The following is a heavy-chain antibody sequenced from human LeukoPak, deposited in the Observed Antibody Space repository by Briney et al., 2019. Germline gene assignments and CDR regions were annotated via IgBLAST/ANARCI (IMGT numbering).Heavy chain of an antibody. D-gene: IGHD2-2*01. CDR2: IYYSGST. J-gene: IGHJ3*02. CDR1: GYSISSGYY. CDR3: ARGYQRSSDAFDI. Sequence: PSETLSLTCAVSGYSISSGYYWGWIRQPPGKGLEWIGYIYYSGSTNYNPSLKSRVTISVDTSKNQFSLKLSSVTAADTAVYYCARGYQRSSDAFDIWGQGTMVTVSS. V-gene: IGHV4-61*01.